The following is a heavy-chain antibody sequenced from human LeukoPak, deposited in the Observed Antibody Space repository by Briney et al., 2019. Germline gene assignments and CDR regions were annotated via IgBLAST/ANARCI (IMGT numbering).Heavy chain of an antibody. CDR1: GYSFTSYW. CDR3: ARQMIGSGYYMDV. V-gene: IGHV5-51*01. CDR2: VYPGDSDT. Sequence: GESLKISCKGSGYSFTSYWIGWVRQLPGKGLEWMGIVYPGDSDTRYSPSFQGQVTISADKSISTAYLQWSSLKASDTAMYYCARQMIGSGYYMDVWGKGTTVTVS. D-gene: IGHD3-22*01. J-gene: IGHJ6*03.